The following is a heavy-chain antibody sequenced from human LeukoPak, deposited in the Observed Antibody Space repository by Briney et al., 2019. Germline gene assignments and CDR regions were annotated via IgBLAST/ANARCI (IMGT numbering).Heavy chain of an antibody. CDR1: GGTFSSYA. J-gene: IGHJ4*02. CDR3: ARVQGLFNWNSPLAY. CDR2: IIPIFGTA. D-gene: IGHD1-20*01. V-gene: IGHV1-69*05. Sequence: GASVKVSCKASGGTFSSYAISWVRQAPGQGLEWMGGIIPIFGTANYAQKFQGRVTITTDESTSTAYMELSSLRSDDTAVYFCARVQGLFNWNSPLAYWGQGTLVTVSS.